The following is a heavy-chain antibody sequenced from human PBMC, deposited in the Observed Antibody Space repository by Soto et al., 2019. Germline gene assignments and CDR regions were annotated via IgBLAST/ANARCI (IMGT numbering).Heavy chain of an antibody. CDR1: GYTFTNYG. CDR3: ATVRQLVGYFYYSMDV. Sequence: QVQLLQSGAEVKKPGASVKVSCKASGYTFTNYGITWVRQAPGQGLEWMGWFSAYNGDTHYTQILQGRVTMTTDTSTSTAYLELRGLRSADTAVYYCATVRQLVGYFYYSMDVWGKGTTVTVSS. J-gene: IGHJ6*03. V-gene: IGHV1-18*01. CDR2: FSAYNGDT. D-gene: IGHD6-6*01.